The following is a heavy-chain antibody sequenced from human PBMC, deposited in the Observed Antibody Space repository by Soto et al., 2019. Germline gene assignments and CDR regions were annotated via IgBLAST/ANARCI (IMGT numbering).Heavy chain of an antibody. CDR2: FDPEDGET. Sequence: ASVKVSCKVSGYTLTELSMHWVRQAPGKGLEWMGGFDPEDGETIYAQKFQGRVTMTEDTSTDTAYMELSSLRSEDTAVYYCATGIRFDNTYYYDSSGYRTFDYWSQGTLVTVSS. D-gene: IGHD3-22*01. CDR3: ATGIRFDNTYYYDSSGYRTFDY. CDR1: GYTLTELS. J-gene: IGHJ4*02. V-gene: IGHV1-24*01.